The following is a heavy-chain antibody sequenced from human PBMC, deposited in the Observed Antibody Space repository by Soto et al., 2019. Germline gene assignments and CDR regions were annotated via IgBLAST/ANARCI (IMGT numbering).Heavy chain of an antibody. V-gene: IGHV3-9*01. D-gene: IGHD6-19*01. CDR3: AKGSGGSGWYDAFDI. CDR1: GFTFDDYA. Sequence: EVQLVESGGGLGQPGRSLRLSCAASGFTFDDYAMHWVRQAPGKGLEWVSGISWNSGSIGYADSVKGRFTISRDNAKNSLYLQMNSLRAEDTALYYCAKGSGGSGWYDAFDIWGQGTMVTVSS. CDR2: ISWNSGSI. J-gene: IGHJ3*02.